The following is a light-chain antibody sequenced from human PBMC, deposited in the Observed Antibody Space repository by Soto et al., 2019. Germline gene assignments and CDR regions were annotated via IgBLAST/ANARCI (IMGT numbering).Light chain of an antibody. CDR2: DVN. CDR3: SSYTSSSTYV. J-gene: IGLJ1*01. Sequence: QSVLTQPPSVSGSPGQSVAISCTGTSSDVGNSNGVSWYHQPPGTAPKPMIYDVNNRPSGVPDRFSGSKSGNTASLTISGLQAEDEGDYYCSSYTSSSTYVFGTGTKVTVL. CDR1: SSDVGNSNG. V-gene: IGLV2-18*02.